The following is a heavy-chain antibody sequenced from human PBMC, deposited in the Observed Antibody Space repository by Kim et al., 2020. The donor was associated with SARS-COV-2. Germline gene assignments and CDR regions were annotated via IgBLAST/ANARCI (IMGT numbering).Heavy chain of an antibody. V-gene: IGHV4-34*01. CDR3: ARGLLNENYYYGMDV. Sequence: PSLKRRVSRAVDTSKNQFSLKLSSVTAADTAVYYCARGLLNENYYYGMDVWGQGTTVTVSS. D-gene: IGHD2-21*01. J-gene: IGHJ6*02.